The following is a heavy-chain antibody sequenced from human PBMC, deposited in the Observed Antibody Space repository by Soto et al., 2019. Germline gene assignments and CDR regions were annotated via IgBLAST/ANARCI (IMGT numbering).Heavy chain of an antibody. CDR3: ARLFPYYYYYYMDV. CDR2: INHSGST. Sequence: QVQLQQWGAGLLKPSETLSLTCAVYGGSFSGYYWSWIRQPPGKGLEWIGEINHSGSTNYNPSLKSRVTISVDTSKNQFSLKLCSVTAADTAVYYCARLFPYYYYYYMDVWGKGTTVTLSS. V-gene: IGHV4-34*01. J-gene: IGHJ6*03. D-gene: IGHD2-21*01. CDR1: GGSFSGYY.